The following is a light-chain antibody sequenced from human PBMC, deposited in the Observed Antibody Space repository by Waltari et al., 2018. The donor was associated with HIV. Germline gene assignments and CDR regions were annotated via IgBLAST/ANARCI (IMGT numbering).Light chain of an antibody. V-gene: IGKV1-17*01. CDR1: QGIRNA. Sequence: DTQMTQSPSSLSASVGDRVTITCRASQGIRNALGWDQKKPGTPPRRLIYSASTLQSGVSSRFSGSGSGTEFTLTISSLQPEDSATYYCLQHYDYPRSFGQGTKLGI. J-gene: IGKJ2*01. CDR3: LQHYDYPRS. CDR2: SAS.